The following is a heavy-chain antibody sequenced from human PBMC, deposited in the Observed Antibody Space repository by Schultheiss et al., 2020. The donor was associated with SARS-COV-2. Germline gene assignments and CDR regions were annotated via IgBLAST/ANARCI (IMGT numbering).Heavy chain of an antibody. CDR2: INPSGGST. J-gene: IGHJ6*02. CDR1: GYTFTSYA. CDR3: ARVPGDPRVYYYYMDV. V-gene: IGHV1-46*01. D-gene: IGHD4-17*01. Sequence: ASVKVSCKASGYTFTSYAISWVRQAPGQGLEWMGIINPSGGSTSYAQKFQGRVTMTTDRSTSTAYVELRSLRSDDTAVYYCARVPGDPRVYYYYMDVWGQGTTVTVSS.